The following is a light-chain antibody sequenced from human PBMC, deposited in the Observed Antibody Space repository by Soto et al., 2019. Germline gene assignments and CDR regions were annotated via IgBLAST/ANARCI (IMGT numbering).Light chain of an antibody. Sequence: QSVLTQPPSASGTPGQRVSISCSGSNSNIGSKYVYWYQQLPGTAPKLLMYRNNQRPSGVPDRFSGSKSGTSASLAISGRRSEDEADYYCAAWDNTLGGPAFGGGTKLTVL. J-gene: IGLJ2*01. CDR1: NSNIGSKY. CDR2: RNN. V-gene: IGLV1-47*01. CDR3: AAWDNTLGGPA.